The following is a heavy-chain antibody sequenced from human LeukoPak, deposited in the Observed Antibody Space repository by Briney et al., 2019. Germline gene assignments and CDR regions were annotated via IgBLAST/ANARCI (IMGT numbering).Heavy chain of an antibody. CDR1: GFTFGSYS. Sequence: GGSLRLSCAASGFTFGSYSMHWVRQAPGKGPEFVSVIGGDGLTTFYADSVKDRFTISRDISKSTLYLAMGSLRAENMAVYYCAREGGGSGLWYYDLWGRGTLVTVSS. J-gene: IGHJ2*01. CDR3: AREGGGSGLWYYDL. D-gene: IGHD1-26*01. CDR2: IGGDGLTT. V-gene: IGHV3-64*02.